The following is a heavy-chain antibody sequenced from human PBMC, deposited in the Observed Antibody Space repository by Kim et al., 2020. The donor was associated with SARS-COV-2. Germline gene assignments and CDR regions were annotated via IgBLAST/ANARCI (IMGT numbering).Heavy chain of an antibody. Sequence: GGSLRLSCAASGFTFSDLTMHWARQAPGKGLEWVGRVRNKANSYVTEYAASVKGRFTISRDDSKNTAYLQMNSLKTEDTAVYYCTRGDCSGGECYCDYWG. CDR1: GFTFSDLT. D-gene: IGHD2-15*01. CDR3: TRGDCSGGECYCDY. J-gene: IGHJ4*01. CDR2: VRNKANSYVT. V-gene: IGHV3-73*01.